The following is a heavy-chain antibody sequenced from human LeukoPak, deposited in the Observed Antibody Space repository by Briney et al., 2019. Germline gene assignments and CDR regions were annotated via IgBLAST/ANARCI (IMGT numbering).Heavy chain of an antibody. J-gene: IGHJ4*02. CDR1: GGTFSSYA. V-gene: IGHV1-69*01. CDR2: IIPIFGTA. D-gene: IGHD3-22*01. CDR3: ARDAGDYYDSSGYYEYYFDY. Sequence: GASVKVSCKASGGTFSSYAISWVRQAPGQGLEWMGGIIPIFGTANSAQKFQGRVTITADESTSTAYMELSSLRSEDTAVYYCARDAGDYYDSSGYYEYYFDYWGQGTLVTVSS.